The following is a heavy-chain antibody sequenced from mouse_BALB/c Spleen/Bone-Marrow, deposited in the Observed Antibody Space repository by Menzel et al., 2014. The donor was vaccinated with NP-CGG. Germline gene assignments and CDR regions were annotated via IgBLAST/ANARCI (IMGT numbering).Heavy chain of an antibody. Sequence: VQLVESGAELVRPGTPVKLSCKASGYTFTSYWMNWVKQRPGRGLEWIGRIDPSNSETHYNQKFKDKATLTVDKSSSTAYIQLSSLTSEDSAAYYCARWGAYFDYWGQGTTLTVSS. J-gene: IGHJ2*01. V-gene: IGHV1-61*01. CDR1: GYTFTSYW. CDR2: IDPSNSET. CDR3: ARWGAYFDY.